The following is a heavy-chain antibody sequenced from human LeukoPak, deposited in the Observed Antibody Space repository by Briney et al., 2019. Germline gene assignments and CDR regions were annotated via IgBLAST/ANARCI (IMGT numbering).Heavy chain of an antibody. J-gene: IGHJ4*02. D-gene: IGHD5-18*01. Sequence: GASVKVSCKASGYTFTDYYMHWVRQAPGQGLEWMGWINPNSGGTNYAQKFQGRVTMTRYTSIRTAYMELRSLRSDDTAVYYCARAGYSYGWGHFDYWGQGTLVTVSS. CDR3: ARAGYSYGWGHFDY. CDR2: INPNSGGT. V-gene: IGHV1-2*02. CDR1: GYTFTDYY.